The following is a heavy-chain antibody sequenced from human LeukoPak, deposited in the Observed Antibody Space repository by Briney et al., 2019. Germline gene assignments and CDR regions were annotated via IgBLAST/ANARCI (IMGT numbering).Heavy chain of an antibody. CDR1: GVSITDNW. J-gene: IGHJ5*02. Sequence: PSETLSLTCAVSGVSITDNWWSWVRQPPGKGLEWIGEIYHSGSTNYNPSLKSRVTISVDKSKNQFSLKLSSVTAADTAVYYCARDSTGSGIGPFDPWGQGTLVTVSS. V-gene: IGHV4-4*02. CDR2: IYHSGST. D-gene: IGHD2-15*01. CDR3: ARDSTGSGIGPFDP.